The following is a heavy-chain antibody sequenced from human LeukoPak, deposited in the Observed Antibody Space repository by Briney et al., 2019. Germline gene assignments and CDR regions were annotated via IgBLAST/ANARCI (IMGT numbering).Heavy chain of an antibody. CDR2: IYYSGST. J-gene: IGHJ4*02. D-gene: IGHD1-7*01. CDR3: ARTNYVLPFDY. V-gene: IGHV4-39*01. CDR1: GGSISSSSYY. Sequence: PSETLSLTCTVSGGSISSSSYYWGWIRQPPGKGLEWIGSIYYSGSTYYNPSLKSRVTISVDTSKNQFPLKLSSVTAADTAVYYCARTNYVLPFDYWGQGTLVTVSS.